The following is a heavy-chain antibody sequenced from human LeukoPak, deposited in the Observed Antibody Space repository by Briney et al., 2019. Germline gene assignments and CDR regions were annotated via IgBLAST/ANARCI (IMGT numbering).Heavy chain of an antibody. CDR3: ARLTYYDFWSGYPSDN. V-gene: IGHV3-7*01. D-gene: IGHD3-3*01. Sequence: PGGSLRLSCAASGFTFSSYWMSWVRQAPGKGLEWVANIKQDGSEKYYVDSVKGRFTISRDNAKNSLYLQMNSLRAEDTAVYYCARLTYYDFWSGYPSDNWGQGTLVTVSS. CDR2: IKQDGSEK. J-gene: IGHJ4*02. CDR1: GFTFSSYW.